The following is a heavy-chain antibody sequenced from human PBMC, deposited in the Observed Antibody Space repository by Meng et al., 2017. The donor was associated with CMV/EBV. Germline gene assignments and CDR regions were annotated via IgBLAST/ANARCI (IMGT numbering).Heavy chain of an antibody. CDR2: ISAYNGNT. V-gene: IGHV1-18*01. J-gene: IGHJ3*02. Sequence: ASVKVSCKASGYTFTSYGISWVRQAPGQGLEWMGWISAYNGNTNYAQKLQGRVTMTTDTSTSTAYMELRSLRSDDTAVYYCARYCSSTSCPVRAFDIWGQGKMVTVSS. CDR1: GYTFTSYG. CDR3: ARYCSSTSCPVRAFDI. D-gene: IGHD2-2*01.